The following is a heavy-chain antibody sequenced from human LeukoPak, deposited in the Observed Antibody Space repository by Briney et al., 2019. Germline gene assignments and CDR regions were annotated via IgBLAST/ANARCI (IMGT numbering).Heavy chain of an antibody. V-gene: IGHV3-53*01. CDR3: ARATLDN. CDR1: GFTVSNNY. CDR2: IYSGGST. J-gene: IGHJ4*02. Sequence: GGSLRLSCAASGFTVSNNYISWVRQAPGKGLEWVSVIYSGGSTKYADSVKARFTISRDNSKNTVYLQMNSLRADNTAVYYCARATLDNWGQGTLVTVSS.